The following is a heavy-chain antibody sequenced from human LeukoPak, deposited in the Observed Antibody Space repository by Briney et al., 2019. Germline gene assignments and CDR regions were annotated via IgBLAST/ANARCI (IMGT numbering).Heavy chain of an antibody. J-gene: IGHJ4*03. CDR1: GYSFTSYW. Sequence: GESLKISCKGSGYSFTSYWIGWVRQMPGKGLEWMGIIYPGDSDPRYSPSFQGQVTISADKSISTAYLQWSSLKASDTAMYYCASRSDYGDYPFDYWGQGTTVTVSS. V-gene: IGHV5-51*01. CDR3: ASRSDYGDYPFDY. D-gene: IGHD4-17*01. CDR2: IYPGDSDP.